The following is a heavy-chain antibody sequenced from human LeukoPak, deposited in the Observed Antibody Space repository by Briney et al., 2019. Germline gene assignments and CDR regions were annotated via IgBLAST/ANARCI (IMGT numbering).Heavy chain of an antibody. J-gene: IGHJ5*02. CDR3: ARVASWELLPGRDWFDP. Sequence: ASVKVSCKASGYTFTSYDINWVRQATGQGLEWMGWINPNSGGTNYAQKFQGRVTMTRDTSISTAYMALSRLRSDDTAVYYCARVASWELLPGRDWFDPWGQGTLVTVSS. D-gene: IGHD1-26*01. CDR2: INPNSGGT. CDR1: GYTFTSYD. V-gene: IGHV1-2*02.